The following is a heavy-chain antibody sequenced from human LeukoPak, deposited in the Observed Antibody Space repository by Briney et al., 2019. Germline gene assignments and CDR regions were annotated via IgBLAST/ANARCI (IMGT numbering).Heavy chain of an antibody. J-gene: IGHJ4*02. D-gene: IGHD6-19*01. CDR1: GDSVSSNSAA. CDR2: TYYRSKWYN. CDR3: AREGIAVAGTAPRAEFDY. V-gene: IGHV6-1*01. Sequence: SQTLSLTCAISGDSVSSNSAAWNWLRQSPSRGLEWLGRTYYRSKWYNDYAVSVKSRITINPDTSKNQFSLQLNSVTPEDTAVYYCAREGIAVAGTAPRAEFDYWGQGTLVTVSS.